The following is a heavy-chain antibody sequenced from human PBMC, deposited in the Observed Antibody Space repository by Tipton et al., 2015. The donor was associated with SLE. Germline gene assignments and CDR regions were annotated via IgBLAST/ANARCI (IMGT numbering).Heavy chain of an antibody. V-gene: IGHV4-34*01. Sequence: LRLSCAVYGGSFSGYYWSWIRQPPGKGLEWIGEINHSGSTNYNPSLKSRVTISVDTSKNQFSLKLSSVTAADTAVYYCATDYDFWSGYLGYWGQGTLVTASS. J-gene: IGHJ4*02. CDR2: INHSGST. CDR3: ATDYDFWSGYLGY. CDR1: GGSFSGYY. D-gene: IGHD3-3*01.